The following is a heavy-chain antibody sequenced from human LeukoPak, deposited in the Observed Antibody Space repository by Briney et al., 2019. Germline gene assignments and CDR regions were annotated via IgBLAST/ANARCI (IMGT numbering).Heavy chain of an antibody. V-gene: IGHV3-21*01. J-gene: IGHJ4*02. Sequence: GGSLRLSCAASGFTFSSNSMNWVRQAPGKGLEWVSSISSSSSYIYYADSVKGRFTISRDNAKNSLYLQMNSLRAEDTAVYYCATYCSSTSCQQPFDYWGQGTLVTVSS. CDR1: GFTFSSNS. CDR3: ATYCSSTSCQQPFDY. D-gene: IGHD2-2*01. CDR2: ISSSSSYI.